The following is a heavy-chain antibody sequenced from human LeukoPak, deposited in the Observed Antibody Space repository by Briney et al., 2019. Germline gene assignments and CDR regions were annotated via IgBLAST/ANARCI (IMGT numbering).Heavy chain of an antibody. J-gene: IGHJ6*02. D-gene: IGHD3-22*01. CDR2: INPNSGGT. CDR3: ARDQPYDSSGYYYDYYYYGMDV. Sequence: ASVKVSCKTSGYTFTCYYMHWVRQAPGQGLEWMGWINPNSGGTNYAQKFQGRVTMTRDTSISTAYMELSRLRSDDTAVYYCARDQPYDSSGYYYDYYYYGMDVWGQGTTVTVSS. CDR1: GYTFTCYY. V-gene: IGHV1-2*02.